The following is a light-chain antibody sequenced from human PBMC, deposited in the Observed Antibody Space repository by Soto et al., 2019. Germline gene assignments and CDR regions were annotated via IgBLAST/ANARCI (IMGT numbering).Light chain of an antibody. CDR3: QQYYRTPYT. V-gene: IGKV4-1*01. CDR2: RAS. CDR1: QSLLYSPHSKSY. J-gene: IGKJ2*01. Sequence: EIVMTQSPESLAVSLGERATINCKSSQSLLYSPHSKSYLTWYQQKPGQPPKLLIYRASTREFGVPDRFSGSGSGTNFTLTISSLQAEDVAVYYCQQYYRTPYTFGRGTKLEI.